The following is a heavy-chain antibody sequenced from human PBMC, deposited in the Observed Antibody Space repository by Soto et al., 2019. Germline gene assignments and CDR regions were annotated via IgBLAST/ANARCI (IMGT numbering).Heavy chain of an antibody. V-gene: IGHV3-30*18. CDR2: ISYDGSNK. J-gene: IGHJ6*02. Sequence: QVQLVEYGGGVVQPGRSLRLSCAASGFTFSSYGMHWVRQAPGKGLEWVAVISYDGSNKYYADSVKGRFTISRDNSKNTLYLQMNSLRAEDTAVYYCAKDTGSPWGRKSNGMDVWGQGTTVTVSS. CDR3: AKDTGSPWGRKSNGMDV. CDR1: GFTFSSYG. D-gene: IGHD3-16*01.